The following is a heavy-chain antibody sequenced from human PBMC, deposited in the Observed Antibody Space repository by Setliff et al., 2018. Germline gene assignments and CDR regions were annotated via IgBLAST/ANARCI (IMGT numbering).Heavy chain of an antibody. J-gene: IGHJ4*02. Sequence: ASVKVSCKTSGYSFIRYYMYWVRQAPGQGLEWMGLINVSGGSASYEQKFQGRVTMTRDTSTGTLYMELSSLISEDTAVYYCARAGSAAAGRKGVFEYWGQGSRVTVSS. V-gene: IGHV1-46*01. CDR3: ARAGSAAAGRKGVFEY. CDR1: GYSFIRYY. D-gene: IGHD6-13*01. CDR2: INVSGGSA.